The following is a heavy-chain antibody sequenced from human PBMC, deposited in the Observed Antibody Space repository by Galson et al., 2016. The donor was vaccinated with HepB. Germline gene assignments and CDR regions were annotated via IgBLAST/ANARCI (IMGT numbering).Heavy chain of an antibody. V-gene: IGHV3-15*01. CDR3: TTIHRSYYYGMDV. CDR2: IRSKADGGTT. CDR1: GFTFSIAW. J-gene: IGHJ6*04. Sequence: SLRLSCAASGFTFSIAWMSWVRQAPGKGLEWVGRIRSKADGGTTDHAAPVKGRFTISRDDSKDTLSLQMNSLRTEDTAVYYCTTIHRSYYYGMDVWGKGTTVTVSS.